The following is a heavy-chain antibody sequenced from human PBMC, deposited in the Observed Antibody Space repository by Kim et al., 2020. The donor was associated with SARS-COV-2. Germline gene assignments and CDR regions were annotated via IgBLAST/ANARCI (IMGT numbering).Heavy chain of an antibody. V-gene: IGHV3-23*01. CDR2: VGDSGGNT. CDR1: GFTFNIYA. J-gene: IGHJ4*02. D-gene: IGHD3-10*01. CDR3: AKPAYGSGSPDY. Sequence: GGSLRLSCVASGFTFNIYAMSWVRQAPGKGLEWVSAVGDSGGNTYYAGSVKGRFTISRDNSKNTLYLQMNSLTAEDTAAYYCAKPAYGSGSPDYWGQGTL.